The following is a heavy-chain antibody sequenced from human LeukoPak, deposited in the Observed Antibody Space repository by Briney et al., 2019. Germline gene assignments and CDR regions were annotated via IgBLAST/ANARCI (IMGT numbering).Heavy chain of an antibody. Sequence: PSETLSLTCAVYGGSFSGYYWSWIRQPPGKGLEWIGEINHSGSTNYNPSLKSRVTISVDTSKNQFSLKLSSVTAADTAVYYCARDRRQWLVNDAFDIWGQGTMVTVSS. D-gene: IGHD6-19*01. CDR1: GGSFSGYY. CDR2: INHSGST. CDR3: ARDRRQWLVNDAFDI. V-gene: IGHV4-34*01. J-gene: IGHJ3*02.